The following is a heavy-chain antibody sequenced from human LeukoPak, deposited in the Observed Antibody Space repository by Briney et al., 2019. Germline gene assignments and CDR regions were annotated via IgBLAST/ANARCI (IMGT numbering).Heavy chain of an antibody. V-gene: IGHV3-21*01. CDR1: GFTFSSYS. CDR2: ISSSSSYI. CDR3: ARDWTPHYFDY. D-gene: IGHD3/OR15-3a*01. Sequence: GGSLRLSCAASGFTFSSYSMNWVRQAPGKGLEWVSSISSSSSYIYYADSVKGRFTISRDNAKSSLYLQMNSLRAEDTAVYYCARDWTPHYFDYWGQGTLVTVSS. J-gene: IGHJ4*02.